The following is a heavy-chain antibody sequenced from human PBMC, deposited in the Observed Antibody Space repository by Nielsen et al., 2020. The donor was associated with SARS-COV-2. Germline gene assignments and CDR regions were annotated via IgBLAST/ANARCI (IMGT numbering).Heavy chain of an antibody. CDR1: GVTLSASA. CDR2: IRSKPNNDAA. D-gene: IGHD2-8*01. V-gene: IGHV3-73*01. J-gene: IGHJ6*03. CDR3: AREGDCSNGICYIRGIDV. Sequence: GGSLRLSCAASGVTLSASALHWVRQAPGKGLEWVGRIRSKPNNDAAAYATSVDGRFTISRDESKNTVYLHMNGLKTEDTAVYYCAREGDCSNGICYIRGIDVWGKGTTVTVS.